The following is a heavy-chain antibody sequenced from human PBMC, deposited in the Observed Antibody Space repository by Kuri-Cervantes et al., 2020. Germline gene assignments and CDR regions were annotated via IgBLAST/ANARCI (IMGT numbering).Heavy chain of an antibody. CDR2: INPNSGGT. D-gene: IGHD4-17*01. CDR3: ARRRRPAANTVTTRRGNQPPDNWFDP. V-gene: IGHV1-2*02. J-gene: IGHJ5*02. CDR1: GYTFTGYY. Sequence: AAVKVSCKASGYTFTGYYIHWVRQAPGQGLEWMGWINPNSGGTNYARKFQGRVTMTRDTSISTAYMELSRLRSDDTAVYYCARRRRPAANTVTTRRGNQPPDNWFDPWGQGTLVTVSS.